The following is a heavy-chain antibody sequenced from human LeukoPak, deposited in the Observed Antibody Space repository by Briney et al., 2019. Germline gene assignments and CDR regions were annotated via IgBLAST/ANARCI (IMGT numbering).Heavy chain of an antibody. J-gene: IGHJ4*02. CDR1: GGTFSSYA. Sequence: GASVTVSCKASGGTFSSYAISWVRQAPGQGLEWMGGIIPIFGTANYAQKFQGRVTITADGSTSTAYMELSSLRSEDTAVYYCARDEVAVAGVLDYWGQGTLVTVSS. CDR3: ARDEVAVAGVLDY. CDR2: IIPIFGTA. V-gene: IGHV1-69*13. D-gene: IGHD6-19*01.